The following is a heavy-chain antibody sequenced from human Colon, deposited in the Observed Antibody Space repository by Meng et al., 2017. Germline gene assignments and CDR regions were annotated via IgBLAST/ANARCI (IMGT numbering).Heavy chain of an antibody. CDR1: GFTFSDYF. V-gene: IGHV3-11*01. CDR3: ARDVRFSRVGLDV. D-gene: IGHD3-10*02. CDR2: IRGHSNTI. Sequence: GGSLRLSCAASGFTFSDYFMSWVRQAPGKGLEWIAYIRGHSNTIYYADSVRGRVSISRNNAKNSMYLQMYSLGAEDTAVYYCARDVRFSRVGLDVWGQGTTVTVSS. J-gene: IGHJ6*02.